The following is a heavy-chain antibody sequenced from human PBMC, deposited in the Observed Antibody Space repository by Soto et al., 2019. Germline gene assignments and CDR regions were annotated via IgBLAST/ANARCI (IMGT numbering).Heavy chain of an antibody. V-gene: IGHV3-30*18. CDR1: GFTFSSYG. CDR2: ISYDGSNK. CDR3: VKDGSSGWPHYYGLAV. D-gene: IGHD6-19*01. J-gene: IGHJ6*02. Sequence: GGSLRLSCAASGFTFSSYGMHWVRQAPGKGLEWVAVISYDGSNKYYADSVKGRFTISRDNSKNTLYLQMSSLRAEDTAVYYCVKDGSSGWPHYYGLAVWGQGTTVTASS.